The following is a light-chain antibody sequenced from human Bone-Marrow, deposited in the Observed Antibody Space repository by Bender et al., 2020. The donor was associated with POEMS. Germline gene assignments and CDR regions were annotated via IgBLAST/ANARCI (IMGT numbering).Light chain of an antibody. CDR1: SRDVGGYKY. CDR3: SSYTVSNTLV. Sequence: QSALTQPASVSGSPGQSLTISCTGTSRDVGGYKYVSWYQQHPGRAPKLMIYEVSNRPSGVSNRFAGSKSGNTASLTISGLQAEDEADYYCSSYTVSNTLVFGGGTKLTVL. J-gene: IGLJ2*01. V-gene: IGLV2-14*01. CDR2: EVS.